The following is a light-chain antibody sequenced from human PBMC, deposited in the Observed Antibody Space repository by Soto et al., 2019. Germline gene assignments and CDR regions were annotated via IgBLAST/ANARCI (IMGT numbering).Light chain of an antibody. CDR2: TNN. V-gene: IGLV1-44*01. CDR3: ATWDDSLAGVV. CDR1: TSNIGRNS. Sequence: QSVLSQPPSASETPGQRVTISCSGTTSNIGRNSVNWYQQLPKTAPRLVIYTNNQRPSGVPDRFSGSKSGTSASLAISGLQSVDEADYFCATWDDSLAGVVFGGGTKVTVL. J-gene: IGLJ2*01.